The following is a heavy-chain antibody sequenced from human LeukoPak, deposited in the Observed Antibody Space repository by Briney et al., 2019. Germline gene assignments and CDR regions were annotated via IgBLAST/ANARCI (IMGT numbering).Heavy chain of an antibody. D-gene: IGHD3-22*01. CDR1: GFIVSNNH. CDR2: LYGSGSP. J-gene: IGHJ4*02. V-gene: IGHV3-66*01. Sequence: PGGSLRLSCAVSGFIVSNNHMSWVRQAPGKGLEWVSVLYGSGSPYYADSVKGRFSISRDNSKNTVFLQMNGLKVEDTAVYYCARPYYYDSGTFYSGFWGQGTLVTVSS. CDR3: ARPYYYDSGTFYSGF.